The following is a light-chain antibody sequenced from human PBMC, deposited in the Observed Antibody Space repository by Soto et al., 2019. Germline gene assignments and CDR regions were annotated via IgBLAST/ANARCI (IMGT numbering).Light chain of an antibody. CDR1: QSLSSTY. Sequence: EIVLTQSPGTLSLSPGERVTLSCRASQSLSSTYLAWYQRKPGQAPRLLIYGASSRATGIPDRFSGSGSGTDFTLTISRLEPEDFAVYYCQYYGTSPKPFGQGTKVDIK. J-gene: IGKJ1*01. V-gene: IGKV3-20*01. CDR3: QYYGTSPKP. CDR2: GAS.